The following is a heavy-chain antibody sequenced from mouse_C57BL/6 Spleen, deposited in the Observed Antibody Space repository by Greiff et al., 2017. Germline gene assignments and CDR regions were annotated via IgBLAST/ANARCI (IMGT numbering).Heavy chain of an antibody. V-gene: IGHV1-50*01. Sequence: QVQLQQPGAELVKPGASVKLSCKASGYTFTSYWMQWVKQRPGQGLEWIGEIDPADSYTNYNQKFKGKATLTVDTSSSTAYMRLSSLTSEDSAVYYCTRRDYCGYSFGYWGQGTTLTVSS. CDR1: GYTFTSYW. CDR3: TRRDYCGYSFGY. CDR2: IDPADSYT. D-gene: IGHD1-1*01. J-gene: IGHJ2*01.